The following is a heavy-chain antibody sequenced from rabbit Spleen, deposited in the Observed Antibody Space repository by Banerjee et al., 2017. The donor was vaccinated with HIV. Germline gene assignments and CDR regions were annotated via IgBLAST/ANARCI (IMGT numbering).Heavy chain of an antibody. J-gene: IGHJ4*01. D-gene: IGHD1-1*01. V-gene: IGHV1S45*01. Sequence: QEQLEESGGGLVKPEGSLTLTCKASGFSFNDRDVMSWVRQAPGKGLEWIACINTATGKAVYATWVNGRFTISRPSSTTVTLRMTSLTAADRATYFCARDLVAVIGWNFNLWGQGTLVTVS. CDR2: INTATGKA. CDR1: GFSFNDRDV. CDR3: ARDLVAVIGWNFNL.